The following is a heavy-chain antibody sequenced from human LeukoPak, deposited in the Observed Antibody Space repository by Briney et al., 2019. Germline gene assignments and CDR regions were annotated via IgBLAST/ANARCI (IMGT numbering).Heavy chain of an antibody. CDR2: ISYDGSSK. J-gene: IGHJ4*02. V-gene: IGHV3-30*03. D-gene: IGHD3-22*01. CDR1: GFTFSSYG. CDR3: SYYDSSGLFDY. Sequence: QPGRSLRLSCAASGFTFSSYGMHWVRQALGKGLEWVAVISYDGSSKYYADSVKGRFTISRDNSKNTLYLQMNSLRAEDTAVYYCSYYDSSGLFDYWGQGTLVTVSS.